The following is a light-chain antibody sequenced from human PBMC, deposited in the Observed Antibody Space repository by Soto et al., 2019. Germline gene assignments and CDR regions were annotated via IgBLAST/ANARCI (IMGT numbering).Light chain of an antibody. CDR2: NVT. CDR1: AVSYQL. V-gene: IGLV2-23*02. J-gene: IGLJ1*01. CDR3: CSFVGVTNDV. Sequence: QSALTQPASVSGSPGQSITISCSGTAVSYQLVSWYQQQPGKAPKLILYNVTRRPSGVSNRFSGFKSDTTASLKITGLQAEDVADYYCCSFVGVTNDVFGNGTKLTVL.